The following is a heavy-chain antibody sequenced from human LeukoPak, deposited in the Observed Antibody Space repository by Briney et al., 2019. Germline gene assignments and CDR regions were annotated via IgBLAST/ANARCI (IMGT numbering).Heavy chain of an antibody. Sequence: GGSLRLSCAASGVTFSSYWMTWVRQAPGKGLEWVANIKEDGSEKNFADSVIGRFDISRDNAKNSPYLQMNSLRVEDTALYYCARGSPLDYWGQGTLVTVSS. CDR1: GVTFSSYW. D-gene: IGHD1-26*01. CDR2: IKEDGSEK. J-gene: IGHJ4*02. V-gene: IGHV3-7*01. CDR3: ARGSPLDY.